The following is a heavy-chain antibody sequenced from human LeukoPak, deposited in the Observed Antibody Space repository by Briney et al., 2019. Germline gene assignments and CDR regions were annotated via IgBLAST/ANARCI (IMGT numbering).Heavy chain of an antibody. V-gene: IGHV3-74*01. Sequence: GGSLRLSCAASGFTLSSYWMHWVRQAPGKGLVWVSRINSDGSSTSYADSVKGRFTISRDNAKNTLYLQMNSLRAEDTAVYYCARVRNYYGSGSPDYWGQGALVTVSS. CDR3: ARVRNYYGSGSPDY. D-gene: IGHD3-10*01. CDR2: INSDGSST. CDR1: GFTLSSYW. J-gene: IGHJ4*02.